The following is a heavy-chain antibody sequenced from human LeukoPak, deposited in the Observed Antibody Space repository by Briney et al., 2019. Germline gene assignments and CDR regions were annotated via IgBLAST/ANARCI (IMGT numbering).Heavy chain of an antibody. CDR2: ISGSGGST. V-gene: IGHV3-23*01. D-gene: IGHD2-21*02. CDR3: AKAPRGVTPNYFDY. J-gene: IGHJ4*02. CDR1: GGSFSGYY. Sequence: ETLSLTCAVYGGSFSGYYWSWVRQAPGKGLEWVSAISGSGGSTYYADSVKGRFTISRDNSKNTLYLQMNSLRAEDTAVYYCAKAPRGVTPNYFDYWGQGTLVTVSS.